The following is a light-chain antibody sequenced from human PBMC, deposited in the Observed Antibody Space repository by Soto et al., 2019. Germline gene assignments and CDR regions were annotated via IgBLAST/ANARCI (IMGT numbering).Light chain of an antibody. CDR2: GAS. V-gene: IGKV3-20*01. CDR3: HQYGSSPFT. Sequence: EIVLTQSPGTLSLSPGEGATLSCRASQSVSTNYFAWYQQKPGQAPRLLIYGASSRATGIPDRFSGSGSGTDFTLNISRLEPEDFAVYYCHQYGSSPFTFGGGTMVEIK. CDR1: QSVSTNY. J-gene: IGKJ4*01.